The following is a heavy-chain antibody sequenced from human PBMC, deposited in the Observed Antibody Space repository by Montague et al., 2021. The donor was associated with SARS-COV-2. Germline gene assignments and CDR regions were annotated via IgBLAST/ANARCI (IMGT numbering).Heavy chain of an antibody. J-gene: IGHJ5*02. D-gene: IGHD2-15*01. CDR3: ARQEPIVVVVAAARGWFDP. CDR1: GGSISSSSYY. Sequence: SETLSLTCTVSGGSISSSSYYWGWIRQPPGKGLEWIGSIYYSGSTYYNPSLKSRVTISVDTSKNQCSLKLSSVTAADTAVYYCARQEPIVVVVAAARGWFDPWGQGTLVTVSS. CDR2: IYYSGST. V-gene: IGHV4-39*01.